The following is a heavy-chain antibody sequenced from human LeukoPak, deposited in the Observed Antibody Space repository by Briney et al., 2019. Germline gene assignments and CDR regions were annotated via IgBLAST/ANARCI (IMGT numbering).Heavy chain of an antibody. Sequence: PSETLSLTCTVSGGSISSGGYYWSWIRQPPGKGLEWIGYIYHSGSTYYNPSLKSRVTISVDRSKNQFSLKLSSVTAADTAVYYCARDTRIAARSILWGQGTLVTVSS. D-gene: IGHD6-6*01. CDR3: ARDTRIAARSIL. V-gene: IGHV4-30-2*01. CDR2: IYHSGST. J-gene: IGHJ4*02. CDR1: GGSISSGGYY.